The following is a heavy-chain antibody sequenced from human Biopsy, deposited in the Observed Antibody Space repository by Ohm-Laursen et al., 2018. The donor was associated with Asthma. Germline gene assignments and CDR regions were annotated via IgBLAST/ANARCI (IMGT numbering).Heavy chain of an antibody. CDR2: ISYDGRNT. Sequence: SSLRLSCAASGFTFDNYTMHWVRQAPGKGLEWVTIISYDGRNTYYADSVEGRFTISRDNSKNTLFLQMSSLRPEDTAVYYCARGGLHYYEYYGMDVWGQGITVTVSS. D-gene: IGHD2-21*02. CDR3: ARGGLHYYEYYGMDV. J-gene: IGHJ6*02. V-gene: IGHV3-30*04. CDR1: GFTFDNYT.